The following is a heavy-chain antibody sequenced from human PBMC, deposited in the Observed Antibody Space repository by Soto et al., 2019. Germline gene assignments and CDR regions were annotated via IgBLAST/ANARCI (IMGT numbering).Heavy chain of an antibody. CDR3: AGMIIGNRDY. Sequence: EEQVVESGGDLVQPGGSLRLSCEASGFIFSSYWMHWVRQVPGEGLVWVSRISPDGNVAHYADSVKGRFTTSRDNAKNTVYLQLTGLRVEDTGIYYCAGMIIGNRDYWGQGTLVTVSS. CDR2: ISPDGNVA. V-gene: IGHV3-74*01. CDR1: GFIFSSYW. D-gene: IGHD3-22*01. J-gene: IGHJ4*02.